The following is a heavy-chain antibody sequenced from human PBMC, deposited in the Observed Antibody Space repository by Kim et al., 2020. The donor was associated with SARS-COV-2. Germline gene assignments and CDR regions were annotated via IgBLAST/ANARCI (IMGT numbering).Heavy chain of an antibody. V-gene: IGHV3-30*04. CDR3: ARDATKDYGDYATFDY. Sequence: GGSLRLSCAASGFTFSSYAMHWVRQAPGKGLEWVAVISYDGSNKYYADSVKGRFTISRDNSKNTLYLQMNSLRAEDMALYYCARDATKDYGDYATFDYWGQGTLVTVSS. J-gene: IGHJ4*02. CDR2: ISYDGSNK. D-gene: IGHD4-17*01. CDR1: GFTFSSYA.